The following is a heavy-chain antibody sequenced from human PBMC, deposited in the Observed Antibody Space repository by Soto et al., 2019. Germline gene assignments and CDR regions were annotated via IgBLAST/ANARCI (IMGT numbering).Heavy chain of an antibody. CDR1: GFTFDDYA. V-gene: IGHV3-9*01. Sequence: EVQLVESGGGLVQPGRSLRLSCAASGFTFDDYAMHWVRQAPGKGLEWVSGISWNSGSIGYADSVKGRFTISRDNAKNSLYLQMNSLRAEDTALYYCAKDFGSYYYMDVWGKGTTVTVSS. J-gene: IGHJ6*03. CDR2: ISWNSGSI. CDR3: AKDFGSYYYMDV. D-gene: IGHD3-16*01.